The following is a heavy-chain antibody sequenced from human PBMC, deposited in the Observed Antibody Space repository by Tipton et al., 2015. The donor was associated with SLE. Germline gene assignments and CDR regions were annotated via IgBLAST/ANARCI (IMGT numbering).Heavy chain of an antibody. CDR2: ISLGSRYI. D-gene: IGHD3-10*01. CDR3: AAYGSGSYYQRPVFDY. CDR1: GFTFSGYT. J-gene: IGHJ4*02. Sequence: SLRLSCAASGFTFSGYTMNWVRQAPGKGLEWVSSISLGSRYINYADPVKGRFTITRDDAKKSLYLQMNSLTVEDTAVYYCAAYGSGSYYQRPVFDYLGQGTLATVSS. V-gene: IGHV3-21*01.